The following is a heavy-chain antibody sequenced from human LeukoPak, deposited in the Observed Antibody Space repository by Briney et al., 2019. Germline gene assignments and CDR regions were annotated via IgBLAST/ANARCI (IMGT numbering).Heavy chain of an antibody. CDR1: GVTFSSYA. D-gene: IGHD6-19*01. Sequence: GASLRLTCAASGVTFSSYAMSWVRQAPGKGLEWVSSISGSGGSPYYADSVKGRFTISRDNSINTLYLEMNSLRADDTAVYYCAKDRVALAGIGLDYWGQGTLVTVSS. J-gene: IGHJ4*02. CDR3: AKDRVALAGIGLDY. CDR2: ISGSGGSP. V-gene: IGHV3-23*01.